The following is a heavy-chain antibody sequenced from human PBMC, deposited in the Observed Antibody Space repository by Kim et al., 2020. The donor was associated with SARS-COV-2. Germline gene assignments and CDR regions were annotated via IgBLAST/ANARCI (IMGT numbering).Heavy chain of an antibody. CDR3: ARDGTGNFYDFWSGHNDY. Sequence: GGSLRLSCAASGFTFSSYAMHWVRQAPGKGLEWVAVISYDGSNKYYADSVKGRFTISRDNSKNTLYLQMNSLRAEDTAVYYCARDGTGNFYDFWSGHNDYWGQGTLVTVSS. CDR1: GFTFSSYA. CDR2: ISYDGSNK. V-gene: IGHV3-30*04. D-gene: IGHD3-3*01. J-gene: IGHJ4*02.